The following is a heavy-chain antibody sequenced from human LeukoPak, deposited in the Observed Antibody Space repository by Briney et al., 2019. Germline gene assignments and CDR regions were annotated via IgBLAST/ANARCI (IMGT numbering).Heavy chain of an antibody. CDR3: VRSGPLGY. J-gene: IGHJ4*02. Sequence: GASVKVSCKASGYTFTSYGISWVRQAPGQGLEWMGWMNPNSGNTGYAQKFQGRVTMTRNTSISTAYMELSSLRSEDTAVCYCVRSGPLGYWGQGTLVTVSS. CDR2: MNPNSGNT. D-gene: IGHD5-12*01. CDR1: GYTFTSYG. V-gene: IGHV1-8*02.